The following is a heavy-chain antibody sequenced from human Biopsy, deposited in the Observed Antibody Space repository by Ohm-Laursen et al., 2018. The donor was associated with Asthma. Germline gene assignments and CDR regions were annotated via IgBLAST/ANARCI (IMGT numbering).Heavy chain of an antibody. D-gene: IGHD3-9*01. J-gene: IGHJ3*01. CDR2: INAVDGNT. Sequence: ASVKVSCKVSGYTFIHFAIHWVRQAPGQRLEWMGWINAVDGNTKYSQRFQGRVTITRDTSASTAYMDLRGLRSEDTAMYYCASAYYDFLTGQVNDAFALWGQGTMVTVSS. V-gene: IGHV1-3*01. CDR3: ASAYYDFLTGQVNDAFAL. CDR1: GYTFIHFA.